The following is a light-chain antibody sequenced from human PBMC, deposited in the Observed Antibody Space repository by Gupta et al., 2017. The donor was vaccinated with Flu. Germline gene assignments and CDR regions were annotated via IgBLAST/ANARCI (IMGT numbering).Light chain of an antibody. J-gene: IGKJ2*03. CDR2: GAS. CDR1: QSVSSN. Sequence: EIVMTQSPATLSVSPGERATLSCRASQSVSSNLAWYQQKHGQAPRLLIYGASTRATGIPARLSGSGSGTEFTLTISIRQSEDFAVYYCQQYNNWPPYSFGQGTKLEIK. V-gene: IGKV3-15*01. CDR3: QQYNNWPPYS.